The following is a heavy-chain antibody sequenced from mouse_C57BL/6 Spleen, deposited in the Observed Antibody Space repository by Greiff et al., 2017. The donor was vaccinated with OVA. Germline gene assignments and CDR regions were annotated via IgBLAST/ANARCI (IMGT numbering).Heavy chain of an antibody. J-gene: IGHJ4*01. D-gene: IGHD3-3*01. CDR3: ARGAGDGAMDY. CDR2: INPSNGGT. Sequence: EVQLQQSGPELVKPGASVKLSCKASGYTFTDYYMNWVKQSPGQSLEWIGVINPSNGGTRYNQKFKGKATLTVDKSSSTAYMQLSSLTSEDSAVYYCARGAGDGAMDYWGKGTSVTVSS. CDR1: GYTFTDYY. V-gene: IGHV1-19*01.